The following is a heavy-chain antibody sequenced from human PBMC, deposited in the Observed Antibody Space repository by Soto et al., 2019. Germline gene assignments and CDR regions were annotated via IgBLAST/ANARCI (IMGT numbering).Heavy chain of an antibody. CDR1: GFTFSSYS. CDR3: ARDPTTVVTPPPDY. J-gene: IGHJ4*02. V-gene: IGHV3-21*01. CDR2: ISSSSSYI. D-gene: IGHD4-17*01. Sequence: GGSLRLSCAASGFTFSSYSMNWVRQAPGKGLEWVSSISSSSSYIYYADSVKGRFTISRDNAKNSLYLQMNSLRAEDTAVYYCARDPTTVVTPPPDYWGQGTLVTVSS.